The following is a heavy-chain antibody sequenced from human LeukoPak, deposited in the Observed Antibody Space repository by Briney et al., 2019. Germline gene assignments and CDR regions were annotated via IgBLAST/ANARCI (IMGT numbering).Heavy chain of an antibody. CDR3: ARHSRVFHDSSGHLGN. D-gene: IGHD3-22*01. Sequence: SGTLSLTCTVSGGSISSYYWGWIRQPPGKGLEWIGSIYYSGSTYYNPSLKSRVTISVDTSKNQFSLKLSSVTAADTAVYYCARHSRVFHDSSGHLGNWGQGTLVTVSS. CDR2: IYYSGST. V-gene: IGHV4-39*01. J-gene: IGHJ4*02. CDR1: GGSISSYY.